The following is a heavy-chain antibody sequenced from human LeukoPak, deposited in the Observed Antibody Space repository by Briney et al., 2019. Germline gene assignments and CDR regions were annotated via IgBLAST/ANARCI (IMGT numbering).Heavy chain of an antibody. CDR3: ARDRRAGQSGYWFDP. V-gene: IGHV4-34*01. CDR1: GXSFSGYF. CDR2: ISHKGNT. J-gene: IGHJ5*02. D-gene: IGHD3-22*01. Sequence: PSETLSLTCAVYGXSFSGYFWSWIRQPPGKGPEWIGEISHKGNTNYNPSLKSRVTISVDTSKNQFSLKVTSVTAADTAVYYCARDRRAGQSGYWFDPWGQGTLVTVSS.